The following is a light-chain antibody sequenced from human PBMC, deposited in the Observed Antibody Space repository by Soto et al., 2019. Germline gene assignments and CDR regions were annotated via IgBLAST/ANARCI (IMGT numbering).Light chain of an antibody. J-gene: IGLJ1*01. CDR3: CSYAGSYTYV. V-gene: IGLV2-11*01. CDR2: DVS. CDR1: SIDVGGYSF. Sequence: QSALTQPRSVSGSPGQSVTISCTGTSIDVGGYSFVSWYQQHPGKAPKLMIYDVSKRPSGVPDRFSGSKSGNTASLTISGLQAEDEADYYCCSYAGSYTYVFGTGTKLTVL.